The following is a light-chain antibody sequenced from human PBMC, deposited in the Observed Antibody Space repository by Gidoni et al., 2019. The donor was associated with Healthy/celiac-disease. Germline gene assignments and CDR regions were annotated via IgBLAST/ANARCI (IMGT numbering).Light chain of an antibody. CDR1: QSVSSSY. CDR2: GAS. V-gene: IGKV3-20*01. Sequence: EIVFTRSPGTLSLSTGERATPSCRASQSVSSSYLAWYQQKPGQAPRLLIYGASSRATGIPHRFSGSGSGTEFTLTISRLEPEDFAVYYCQQYGSSPRTFGQGTKVEIK. J-gene: IGKJ1*01. CDR3: QQYGSSPRT.